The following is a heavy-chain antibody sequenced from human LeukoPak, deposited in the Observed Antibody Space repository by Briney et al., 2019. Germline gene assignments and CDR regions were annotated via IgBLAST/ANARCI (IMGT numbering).Heavy chain of an antibody. J-gene: IGHJ4*02. D-gene: IGHD3-10*01. V-gene: IGHV3-23*01. CDR3: AKDTITMVRGVTSYYFDY. CDR1: GFTFSSYA. CDR2: ISGSGGST. Sequence: GGSLRLSCAASGFTFSSYAMSWVRQAPGKGLEWVSAISGSGGSTYYADSVKGRFTISRDNSKNTLYLQVNSLRAEDTAVYYCAKDTITMVRGVTSYYFDYWGQGTLVTVSS.